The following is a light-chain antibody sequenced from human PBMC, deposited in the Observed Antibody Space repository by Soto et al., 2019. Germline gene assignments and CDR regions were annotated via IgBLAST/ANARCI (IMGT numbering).Light chain of an antibody. J-gene: IGLJ1*01. CDR2: LEGSGSY. V-gene: IGLV4-60*03. Sequence: QSVLTQSSSASASLGSSVKLTCTLSSGHSSYIIAWHQQQPGKAPRYLMKLEGSGSYNKGSGVPDRFSGSSSGADRYLTISNLQSEDEADYYCETWDRNTQHVFGTGTKLTVL. CDR3: ETWDRNTQHV. CDR1: SGHSSYI.